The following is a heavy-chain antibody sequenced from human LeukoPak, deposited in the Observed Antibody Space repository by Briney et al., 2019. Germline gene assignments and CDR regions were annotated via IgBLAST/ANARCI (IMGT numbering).Heavy chain of an antibody. D-gene: IGHD5-18*01. CDR1: GGSISSYY. Sequence: SETLSLTCTVSGGSISSYYWSWIRQPAGKGLEWIGRIYTSGSTNYNPSLKSRVTMSVDTSKNQFSLKLSSVTAADTAVYYCARDVDTAMVDDAFDIWGQGTMVTVSS. CDR3: ARDVDTAMVDDAFDI. J-gene: IGHJ3*02. CDR2: IYTSGST. V-gene: IGHV4-4*07.